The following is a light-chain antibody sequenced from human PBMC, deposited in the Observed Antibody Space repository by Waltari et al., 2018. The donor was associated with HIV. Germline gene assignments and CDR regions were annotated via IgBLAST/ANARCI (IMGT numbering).Light chain of an antibody. J-gene: IGKJ3*01. V-gene: IGKV3-15*01. Sequence: VMTQSPATLSVSPGDRATLSCKTSQRISTNLAWYQQKPGQVARLLIYGASTRATGIPDPFRGRASGTDFTLTISSLQSADSAVSCFHPSTPWPFTFGPG. CDR1: QRISTN. CDR3: HPSTPWPFT. CDR2: GAS.